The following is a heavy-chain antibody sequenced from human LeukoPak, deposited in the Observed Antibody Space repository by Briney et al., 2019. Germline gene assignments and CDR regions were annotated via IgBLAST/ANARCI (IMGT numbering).Heavy chain of an antibody. CDR2: ISGSGGST. Sequence: PGGSLRLSCAASGFTFSSYAMSWVRQAPGKGLEWVSAISGSGGSTYYSDSVKGRFTISRDNSKNTLYLQMNSLRAEDTAVYYCAKALAGYYYGMDVWGQGTTVTVSS. CDR3: AKALAGYYYGMDV. V-gene: IGHV3-23*01. CDR1: GFTFSSYA. J-gene: IGHJ6*02.